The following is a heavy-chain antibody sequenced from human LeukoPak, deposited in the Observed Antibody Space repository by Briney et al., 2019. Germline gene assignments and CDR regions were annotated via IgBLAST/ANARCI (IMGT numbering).Heavy chain of an antibody. CDR2: INPNSGGT. J-gene: IGHJ5*02. D-gene: IGHD6-13*01. V-gene: IGHV1-2*02. CDR1: GYTFTGYY. CDR3: ARDLLGYSSSWYKGWFDP. Sequence: GASVTVSCKASGYTFTGYYMHWVRQAPGQGLEWMGWINPNSGGTNYAQKFQGRVTTTRDTSISTAYMELSRLRSDDTAVYYCARDLLGYSSSWYKGWFDPWGQGTLVTVSS.